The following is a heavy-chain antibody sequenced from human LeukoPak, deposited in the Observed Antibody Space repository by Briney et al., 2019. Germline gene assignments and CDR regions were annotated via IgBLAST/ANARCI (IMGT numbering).Heavy chain of an antibody. V-gene: IGHV5-51*01. CDR2: IYPGDSDT. J-gene: IGHJ3*02. Sequence: PGESLKISCKASGCSFITYWIGWVRQMPGKGLEWMGIIYPGDSDTRYSPSFQGQVTISADKSISTAYLQWNSLKASDTAIYYCARLSDYAFDMWGQGTMVTVSS. CDR3: ARLSDYAFDM. CDR1: GCSFITYW.